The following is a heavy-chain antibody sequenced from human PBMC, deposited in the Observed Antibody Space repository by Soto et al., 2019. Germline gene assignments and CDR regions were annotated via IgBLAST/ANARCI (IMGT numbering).Heavy chain of an antibody. Sequence: EVQLLESGGGLVQPGGSLRLSCAASGFTFSSYAMSWVRQAPGKGLEWVSAISGSGGSTYYADSVKGRFTISRDNSKNTLYLQMNSLRAEDTAVYYCAKAISYYGDSPALIDYWGQGTLVTVSS. D-gene: IGHD4-17*01. CDR1: GFTFSSYA. CDR3: AKAISYYGDSPALIDY. J-gene: IGHJ4*02. CDR2: ISGSGGST. V-gene: IGHV3-23*01.